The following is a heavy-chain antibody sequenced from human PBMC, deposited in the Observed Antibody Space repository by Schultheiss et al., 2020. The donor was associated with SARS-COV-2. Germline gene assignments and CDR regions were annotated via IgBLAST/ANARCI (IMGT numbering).Heavy chain of an antibody. J-gene: IGHJ4*02. D-gene: IGHD6-6*01. CDR3: ARADIAARTFDY. V-gene: IGHV4-59*01. CDR2: IYYSGSI. CDR1: GGSISSYY. Sequence: SETLSLTCTVSGGSISSYYWSWIRQPPGKGLEWIGYIYYSGSINYNPSLKSRVTISVDTSKNQFSLKLSSVTAADTAVYYCARADIAARTFDYWGQGTLVTVSS.